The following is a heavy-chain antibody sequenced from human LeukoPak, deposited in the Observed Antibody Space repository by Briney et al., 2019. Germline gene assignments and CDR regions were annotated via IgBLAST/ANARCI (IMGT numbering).Heavy chain of an antibody. CDR3: ARDGGSNGLDV. CDR1: GGSISSGGYY. CDR2: IYYSGNT. J-gene: IGHJ6*02. V-gene: IGHV4-30-4*08. Sequence: SQTLSLTCTVSGGSISSGGYYWSWIRQHPGKGLEWIGYIYYSGNTNYNPSLKSRVTISVDTSKNQFSLRLRSVTAADTAVYYCARDGGSNGLDVWGQGTTVTVSS.